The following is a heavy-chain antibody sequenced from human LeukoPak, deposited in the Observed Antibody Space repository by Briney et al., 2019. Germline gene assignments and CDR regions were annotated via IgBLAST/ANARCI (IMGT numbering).Heavy chain of an antibody. CDR1: GFTVSSNY. V-gene: IGHV3-53*01. D-gene: IGHD3-10*01. J-gene: IGHJ4*02. Sequence: GGSLRLSCAASGFTVSSNYMSWVRQAPGKGLEWVSVIYSGGSTYYADSVKGRFTISRDNSKNTLYLQMNSLRAEDTAVYYCARASYYGSGIDYWGQGTLVTVSS. CDR2: IYSGGST. CDR3: ARASYYGSGIDY.